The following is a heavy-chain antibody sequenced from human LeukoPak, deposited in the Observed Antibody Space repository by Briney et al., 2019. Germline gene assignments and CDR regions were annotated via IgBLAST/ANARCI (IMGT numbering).Heavy chain of an antibody. V-gene: IGHV3-23*01. D-gene: IGHD3-3*01. CDR2: ISGSGGST. Sequence: PGGSLRLSCAASGFTFSSYAMSWGRQAPGKGLEWVSAISGSGGSTYYADSVKGRFTISRDNSKNTLYLQMNSLRAEDTAVYYCATLPLSITIFGVVPFDYWGQGTLVTVSS. CDR3: ATLPLSITIFGVVPFDY. CDR1: GFTFSSYA. J-gene: IGHJ4*02.